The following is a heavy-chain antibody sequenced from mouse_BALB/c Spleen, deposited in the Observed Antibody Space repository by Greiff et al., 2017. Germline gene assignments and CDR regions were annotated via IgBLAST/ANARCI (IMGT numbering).Heavy chain of an antibody. D-gene: IGHD2-14*01. V-gene: IGHV1S53*02. CDR1: GYTFTDHD. CDR2: ISPGNGDI. Sequence: QVQLQQSDAELVKPGASVKISCKASGYTFTDHDIHWVRQKPEQGLEWIGYISPGNGDIKYNEKFKGKATLTADKSSSTAYMQLNSLTSEDSAVYFCNGVRRRDGLWYFDVWGAGTTVTVSS. J-gene: IGHJ1*01. CDR3: NGVRRRDGLWYFDV.